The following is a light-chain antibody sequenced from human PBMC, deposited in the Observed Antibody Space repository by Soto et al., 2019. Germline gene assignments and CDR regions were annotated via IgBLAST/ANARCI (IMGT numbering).Light chain of an antibody. Sequence: EIVLTQSPGTLSLSPGERATLSCRASQTVNSNYLAWYQQKPGQAPRLLIYGAYSRATGIPDRISGSGYGTDFTLTISGLEPEEFAVYYCQQYGSSPFTFGPGTKVEIK. J-gene: IGKJ3*01. CDR2: GAY. CDR3: QQYGSSPFT. CDR1: QTVNSNY. V-gene: IGKV3-20*01.